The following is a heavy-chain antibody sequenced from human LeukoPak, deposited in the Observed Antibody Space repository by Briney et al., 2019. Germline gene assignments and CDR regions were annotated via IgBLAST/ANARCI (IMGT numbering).Heavy chain of an antibody. CDR2: IIPIFGTA. V-gene: IGHV1-18*01. CDR1: GYTFTSYG. CDR3: ARDLLTYLGMIVVPWFDP. D-gene: IGHD3-22*01. J-gene: IGHJ5*02. Sequence: ASVKVSCKASGYTFTSYGISWVRQAPGQGLEWMGRIIPIFGTANYAQKFQGRVTMTTDTSTSTAYMELRSLRSDDTAVYYCARDLLTYLGMIVVPWFDPWGQGTLVTVSS.